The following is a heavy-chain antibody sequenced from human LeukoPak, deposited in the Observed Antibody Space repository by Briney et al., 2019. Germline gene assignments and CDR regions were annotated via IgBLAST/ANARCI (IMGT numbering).Heavy chain of an antibody. CDR2: ISSSSSTI. CDR3: ARGYNWFDP. Sequence: GGSLRLSCAASGFTFSSYSMNWVRQAPGKGLEWVSYISSSSSTIYYADSVKGRFTISRDNAKNSLYLRMNSLRAEDTAVYYCARGYNWFDPWGQGTLVTVSS. V-gene: IGHV3-48*04. J-gene: IGHJ5*02. CDR1: GFTFSSYS.